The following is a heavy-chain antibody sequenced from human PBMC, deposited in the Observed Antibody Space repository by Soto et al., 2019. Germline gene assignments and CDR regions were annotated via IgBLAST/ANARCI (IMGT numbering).Heavy chain of an antibody. CDR1: GYSFTNYW. CDR2: IYPGDSDT. V-gene: IGHV5-51*01. D-gene: IGHD5-18*01. J-gene: IGHJ4*02. CDR3: ARRYSYAHFDY. Sequence: PGESLKISCKGSGYSFTNYWIGWVLQMPGKGLEWMGIIYPGDSDTRYSPSFQGQVTISADKSISTAYLQWSSLKASDTATYYCARRYSYAHFDYWGQGTLVTVSS.